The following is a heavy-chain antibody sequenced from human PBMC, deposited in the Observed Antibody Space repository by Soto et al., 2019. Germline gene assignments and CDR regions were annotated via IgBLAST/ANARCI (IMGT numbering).Heavy chain of an antibody. Sequence: GGSLRLSCEASGFTFNTYSMHWVRQPPGKWLEWLAAIWYDGTQKYYADSVKGRFIISRDNSKKTLYLEMNSLRAEDTAVYYCARAGGTTVTGLWHFDSWGQGTLVTVSS. CDR2: IWYDGTQK. CDR1: GFTFNTYS. V-gene: IGHV3-33*01. J-gene: IGHJ4*02. CDR3: ARAGGTTVTGLWHFDS. D-gene: IGHD4-17*01.